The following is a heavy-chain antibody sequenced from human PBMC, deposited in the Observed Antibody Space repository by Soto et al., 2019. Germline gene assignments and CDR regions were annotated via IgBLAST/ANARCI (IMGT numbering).Heavy chain of an antibody. CDR1: GFTFINAW. CDR3: TTEDLHYLYYYYGMDV. V-gene: IGHV3-15*01. J-gene: IGHJ6*02. Sequence: GGSLRLSCAASGFTFINAWMSWVRQAPGKGLEWVGRIKCKTDGGTTDYAAPVKGRFTISRDDSKNTLYLQMNSLKTEDTAVYYCTTEDLHYLYYYYGMDVWGQGTTVTV. CDR2: IKCKTDGGTT. D-gene: IGHD1-26*01.